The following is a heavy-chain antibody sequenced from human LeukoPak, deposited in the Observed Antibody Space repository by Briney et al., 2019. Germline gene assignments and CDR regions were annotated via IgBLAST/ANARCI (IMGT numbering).Heavy chain of an antibody. V-gene: IGHV3-30*02. D-gene: IGHD3-9*01. CDR2: IRYDGSNK. CDR1: GFTFSSYG. CDR3: AKGGYYDILTGYLFDL. Sequence: PGGSLRLSCAASGFTFSSYGMHWVRQAPGKGLEWVAFIRYDGSNKYYADSVKGRFTISRDNSKNTLYLQMNSLRAEDTAVYHCAKGGYYDILTGYLFDLWGRGSLVTVSS. J-gene: IGHJ2*01.